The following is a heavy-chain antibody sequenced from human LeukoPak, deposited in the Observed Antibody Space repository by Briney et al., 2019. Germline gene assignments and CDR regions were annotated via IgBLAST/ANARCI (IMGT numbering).Heavy chain of an antibody. V-gene: IGHV3-23*01. CDR2: FNGNSHYT. D-gene: IGHD1-1*01. J-gene: IGHJ4*02. CDR1: GFTFSTFA. Sequence: PGGSLRLSCAASGFTFSTFAMSWVRQAPGKGLEWVSAFNGNSHYTYHADSVTGRFTISRDNSKNTLYLQMHSLRTEDTAVYYCAKQRATGAGTDTRYFDYWGQGSLVTVSS. CDR3: AKQRATGAGTDTRYFDY.